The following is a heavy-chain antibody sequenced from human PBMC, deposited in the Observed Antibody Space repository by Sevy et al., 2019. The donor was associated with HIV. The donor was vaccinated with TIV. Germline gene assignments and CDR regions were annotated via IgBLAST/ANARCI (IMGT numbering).Heavy chain of an antibody. CDR3: ARTRVLWLFDGFDL. J-gene: IGHJ3*01. CDR2: INPKSGGT. V-gene: IGHV1-2*02. Sequence: ASVKVSCKVSGDAFSGHHMHWVRQAPGQGLEWVGWINPKSGGTNYEQNFQGRVTVTRETSITTVYLELNRLTSDDTAVYYCARTRVLWLFDGFDLWGQGTMVTVSS. CDR1: GDAFSGHH. D-gene: IGHD2-21*01.